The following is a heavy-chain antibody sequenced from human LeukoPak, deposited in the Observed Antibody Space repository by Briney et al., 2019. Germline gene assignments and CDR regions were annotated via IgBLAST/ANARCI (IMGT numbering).Heavy chain of an antibody. Sequence: AGGSLRLSCAAFGFTFSNYEVNWVRQAPGKGLEWISYISSSGSTIYYADSVKGRFTISRDNAKNSLYLQMNSLRAEDTAVYYCARDSDPYYDFWSGYYNFGWFDPWGQGTLVTVSS. V-gene: IGHV3-48*03. CDR1: GFTFSNYE. CDR2: ISSSGSTI. J-gene: IGHJ5*02. CDR3: ARDSDPYYDFWSGYYNFGWFDP. D-gene: IGHD3-3*01.